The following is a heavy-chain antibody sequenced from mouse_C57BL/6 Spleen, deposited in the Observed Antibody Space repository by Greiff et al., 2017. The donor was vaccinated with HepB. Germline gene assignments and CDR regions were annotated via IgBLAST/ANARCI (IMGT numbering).Heavy chain of an antibody. CDR3: GRAGITGTEAMDY. J-gene: IGHJ4*01. CDR1: GYSFTDYN. V-gene: IGHV1-39*01. D-gene: IGHD4-1*01. Sequence: EVQLQQSGPELVKPGASVKISCKASGYSFTDYNMNWVKQSNGKSLEWIGVINPNYGTTSYNQKFKGKATLTVDQSSSTAYMQLNSLTSEDSAVDYCGRAGITGTEAMDYWGKGTSVTVSS. CDR2: INPNYGTT.